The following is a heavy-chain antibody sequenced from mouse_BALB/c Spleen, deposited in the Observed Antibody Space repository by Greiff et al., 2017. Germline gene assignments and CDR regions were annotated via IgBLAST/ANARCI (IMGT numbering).Heavy chain of an antibody. V-gene: IGHV2-6-7*01. CDR3: ARDDGYYYYAMDY. CDR1: GFSLTGYG. J-gene: IGHJ4*01. CDR2: IWGDGST. D-gene: IGHD2-3*01. Sequence: VKVVESGPGLVAPSQSLSITCTVSGFSLTGYGVNWVRQPPGKGLEWLGMIWGDGSTDYNSALKSRLSISKDNSKSQVFLKMNSLQTDDTARYYCARDDGYYYYAMDYWGQGTSVTVSS.